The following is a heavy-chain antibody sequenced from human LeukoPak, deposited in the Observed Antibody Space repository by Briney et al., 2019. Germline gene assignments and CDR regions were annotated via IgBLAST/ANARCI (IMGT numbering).Heavy chain of an antibody. J-gene: IGHJ4*02. CDR3: ARQSRSGWYSDFDY. V-gene: IGHV1-2*02. CDR1: GYTFTSYY. Sequence: ASVKVSCKASGYTFTSYYMHWVRQAPGQGLEWMGWINPNSGGTNYAQKFQGRVTMTRDTSISTAYMELSRLRSDDTAVYYCARQSRSGWYSDFDYWGQGTLVTVSS. CDR2: INPNSGGT. D-gene: IGHD6-19*01.